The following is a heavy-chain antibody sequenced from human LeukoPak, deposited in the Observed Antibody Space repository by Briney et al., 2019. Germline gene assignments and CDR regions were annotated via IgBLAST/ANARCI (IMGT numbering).Heavy chain of an antibody. CDR3: ARGMEVGATTAKTYYFDY. V-gene: IGHV3-74*01. J-gene: IGHJ4*02. D-gene: IGHD1-26*01. CDR1: GFTFSSYW. Sequence: GGSLRLSCAASGFTFSSYWMHWVRHAPGKGLVWVSRINSDGSSTIYADSVEVRFTISRDNAKNTLYLQMNSLRAEDTAVYYCARGMEVGATTAKTYYFDYWGQGTLVTVSS. CDR2: INSDGSST.